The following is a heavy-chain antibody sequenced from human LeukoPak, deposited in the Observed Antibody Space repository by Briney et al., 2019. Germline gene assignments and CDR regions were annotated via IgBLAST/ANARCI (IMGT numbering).Heavy chain of an antibody. CDR1: GGSINSYY. Sequence: PSDTLSLTCTVSGGSINSYYWSWIRQPPGKGLEWIGYIYYSGSTNYNPSLKSRVTISVDTSKNQFSLKLSSVTAADTAVYYCARQWELRGWFDPWGQGTLVTVSS. D-gene: IGHD1-26*01. CDR3: ARQWELRGWFDP. J-gene: IGHJ5*02. CDR2: IYYSGST. V-gene: IGHV4-59*08.